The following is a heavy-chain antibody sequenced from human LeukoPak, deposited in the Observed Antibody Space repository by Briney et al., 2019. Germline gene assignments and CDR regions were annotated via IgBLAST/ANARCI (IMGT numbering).Heavy chain of an antibody. D-gene: IGHD4-17*01. V-gene: IGHV4-59*01. CDR2: IYYSGST. Sequence: SETLSLTCTVSGGSISSYYWSWIRQPPGKGLEWIGYIYYSGSTNYNPSLKSRVTISVDTSKNQFSLKLSSVTAADTAVYYCASVKYGDYGEGLYYFDYWGQGTLVTVSS. CDR1: GGSISSYY. J-gene: IGHJ4*02. CDR3: ASVKYGDYGEGLYYFDY.